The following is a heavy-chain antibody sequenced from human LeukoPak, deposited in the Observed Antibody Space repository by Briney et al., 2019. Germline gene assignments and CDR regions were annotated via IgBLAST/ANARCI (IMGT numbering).Heavy chain of an antibody. V-gene: IGHV1-24*01. Sequence: GASVKVSCKVSGYTLTELSMHWVRQAPGKGLEWMGGFDPEDGETIYAQKFQGRVTMTEDTSTDTAYMELSSLRSEDTAVYYCAKAHDSSGYWGSDAFDIWGQGTMVTVSS. D-gene: IGHD3-22*01. CDR2: FDPEDGET. CDR1: GYTLTELS. CDR3: AKAHDSSGYWGSDAFDI. J-gene: IGHJ3*02.